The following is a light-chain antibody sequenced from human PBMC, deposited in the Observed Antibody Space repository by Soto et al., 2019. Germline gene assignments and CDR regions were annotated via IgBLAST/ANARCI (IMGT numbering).Light chain of an antibody. V-gene: IGKV3-11*01. CDR3: QQTYINPIS. CDR2: DAS. CDR1: ESVSTY. Sequence: EIVLTQSPATLSLSPGERATLSCRATESVSTYLAWYQQKPGRAPRLLIYDASKRATGIPARFSGSGSGTGFTLTISSLEPEDFASYFCQQTYINPISFGQGTRL. J-gene: IGKJ5*01.